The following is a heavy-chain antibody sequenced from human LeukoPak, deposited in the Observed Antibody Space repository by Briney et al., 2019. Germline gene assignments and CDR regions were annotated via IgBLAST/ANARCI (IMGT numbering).Heavy chain of an antibody. CDR2: IKQDGSEK. CDR3: ARERGYSSGFDY. CDR1: GFPFSSYW. V-gene: IGHV3-7*01. Sequence: PGGSLRLSCAASGFPFSSYWMSGVPKAPGRGLAWVANIKQDGSEKYYVDSVKGRFTISRDNAKNSLYLQMNSLRAEDTAVYYCARERGYSSGFDYWGQGTLVTVSS. J-gene: IGHJ4*02. D-gene: IGHD6-19*01.